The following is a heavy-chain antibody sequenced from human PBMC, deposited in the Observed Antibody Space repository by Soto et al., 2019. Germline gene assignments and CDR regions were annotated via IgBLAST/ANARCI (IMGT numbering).Heavy chain of an antibody. J-gene: IGHJ5*01. CDR2: MYYSGST. CDR1: GGSISSSSYY. CDR3: ARYFLSSSSSLHPFDS. Sequence: SETLSLTCTVSGGSISSSSYYWGWIRQPPGKGLEWIGSMYYSGSTYYNPSLKSRVTLSVDTSKNHFSLKLNSVTAADTAVYYSARYFLSSSSSLHPFDSWGQGTLVTVSS. V-gene: IGHV4-39*02. D-gene: IGHD2-2*01.